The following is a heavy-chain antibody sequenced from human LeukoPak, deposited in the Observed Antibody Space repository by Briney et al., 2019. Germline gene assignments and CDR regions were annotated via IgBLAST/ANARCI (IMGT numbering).Heavy chain of an antibody. CDR3: ARDTMVRGVIPYFDY. CDR1: GGTFSSYA. J-gene: IGHJ4*02. CDR2: IIPIFGTA. V-gene: IGHV1-69*05. D-gene: IGHD3-10*01. Sequence: ASVKVSCKASGGTFSSYAISWVRQAPGQGLEWMGGIIPIFGTANYAQKFQGRVTITTDESTSTAYMELSSLRSEDTAVYYCARDTMVRGVIPYFDYCGQGTLVTVSS.